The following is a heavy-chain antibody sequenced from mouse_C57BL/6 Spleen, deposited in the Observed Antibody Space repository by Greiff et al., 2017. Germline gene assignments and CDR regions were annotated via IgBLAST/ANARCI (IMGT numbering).Heavy chain of an antibody. Sequence: QVHVKQPGAELVKPGASVKMSCKASGYTFTSYWITWVKQRPGQGLEWIGDIYPGSGSTNYNEKFKSKATLTVDTSSSTAYMQLSSLTSEDSAVYYCARYYGSSYYFDYWGQGTTLTGSS. CDR2: IYPGSGST. J-gene: IGHJ2*01. V-gene: IGHV1-55*01. CDR3: ARYYGSSYYFDY. D-gene: IGHD1-1*01. CDR1: GYTFTSYW.